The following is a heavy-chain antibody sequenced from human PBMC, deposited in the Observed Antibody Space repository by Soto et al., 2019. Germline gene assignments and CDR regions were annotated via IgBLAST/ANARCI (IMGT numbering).Heavy chain of an antibody. CDR1: GYTFTDYA. V-gene: IGHV1-3*01. CDR3: ARGRWSTRNANYYFDY. D-gene: IGHD2-15*01. CDR2: INAGNGNL. J-gene: IGHJ4*02. Sequence: ASVKVSCKASGYTFTDYAMNWVRQAPGQRPEWMGWINAGNGNLKYSQNFQGRVTITRDASASTAYMELSSLRSEDTAVYFCARGRWSTRNANYYFDYWGQGTLVTVSS.